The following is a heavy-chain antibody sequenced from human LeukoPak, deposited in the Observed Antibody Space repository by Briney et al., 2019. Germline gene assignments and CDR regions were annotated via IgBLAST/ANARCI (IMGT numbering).Heavy chain of an antibody. D-gene: IGHD2-21*02. J-gene: IGHJ4*02. CDR1: GFTFTHYA. CDR2: ISASGSTI. Sequence: GGSLRLSCIASGFTFTHYAMTWVRQAPGKGLEWVSDISASGSTIHYADSVKGRFTVSRDNSKNTLYLQMNSLSAEDTAVYYCEKDLGGSGDYRPYWGQGSVVTVSS. CDR3: EKDLGGSGDYRPY. V-gene: IGHV3-23*01.